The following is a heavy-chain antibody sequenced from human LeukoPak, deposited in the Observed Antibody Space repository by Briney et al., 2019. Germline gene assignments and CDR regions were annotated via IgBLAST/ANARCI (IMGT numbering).Heavy chain of an antibody. V-gene: IGHV3-11*01. CDR3: ARPYCSSTSFYWVDAFDI. CDR2: ISSSGSTI. J-gene: IGHJ3*02. D-gene: IGHD2-2*01. CDR1: GFTFSDYY. Sequence: GGSLRLSCAASGFTFSDYYMSWIRQAPGKGLEWVSYISSSGSTIYYADSVKGRFTISRDNAKNSLYLQMNSLRAEDTAVYYCARPYCSSTSFYWVDAFDIWGQGTMVTVSS.